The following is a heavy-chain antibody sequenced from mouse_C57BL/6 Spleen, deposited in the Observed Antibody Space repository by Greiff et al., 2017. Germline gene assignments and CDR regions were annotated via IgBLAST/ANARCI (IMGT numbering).Heavy chain of an antibody. J-gene: IGHJ3*01. D-gene: IGHD2-5*01. V-gene: IGHV5-4*01. Sequence: VQLQQSGGGLVKPGGSLKLSCAASGFTFSSYAMSWVRQTPEQRLEWVATISDGGSYTNYPDNVKGRFTLSRDNAKNNLYLQMSHLKSEDTAMYYCARDKNSNSSWFAYWGQGTLVTVSA. CDR2: ISDGGSYT. CDR1: GFTFSSYA. CDR3: ARDKNSNSSWFAY.